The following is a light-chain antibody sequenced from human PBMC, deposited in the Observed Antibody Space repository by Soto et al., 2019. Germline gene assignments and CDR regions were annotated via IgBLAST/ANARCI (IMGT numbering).Light chain of an antibody. J-gene: IGKJ4*01. CDR2: GAS. CDR3: QQYGSSSLS. Sequence: EIVLTQSPGTLSLSPGERATLSCRASQSVSSSFLAWYQQKPGQAPRLISYGASRRAPGIPDTFRGSGSGTEFTLTISRLEPEDFAVYYCQQYGSSSLSFGGGTKVDIK. CDR1: QSVSSSF. V-gene: IGKV3-20*01.